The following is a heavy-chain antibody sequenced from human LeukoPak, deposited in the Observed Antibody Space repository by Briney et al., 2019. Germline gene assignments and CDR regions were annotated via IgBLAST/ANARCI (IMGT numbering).Heavy chain of an antibody. D-gene: IGHD5-12*01. CDR2: ISSSGDVT. CDR3: AKGGVYGGYAFDP. Sequence: PGGSLRLSCAASGFTFSSYAMSWVRQAPGKGLAWVSAISSSGDVTKYADSAKSRFTISRDNSKNTVYLQMNSLRAEDTAVYYCAKGGVYGGYAFDPWGQGTLVTVSS. V-gene: IGHV3-23*01. CDR1: GFTFSSYA. J-gene: IGHJ5*02.